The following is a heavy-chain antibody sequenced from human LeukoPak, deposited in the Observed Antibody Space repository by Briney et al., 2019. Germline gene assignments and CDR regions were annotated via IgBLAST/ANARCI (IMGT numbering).Heavy chain of an antibody. Sequence: PVKVSCKASGGTFSSYAISWVRQAPGQGLEWMGGIIPIFGTANYAQKFQGRVTITADESTSTAYMELSSLRSEDTAVYYCARGSSSWYGLYYYYYYYMDVWGKGTTVTVSS. V-gene: IGHV1-69*13. CDR3: ARGSSSWYGLYYYYYYYMDV. CDR2: IIPIFGTA. D-gene: IGHD6-13*01. J-gene: IGHJ6*03. CDR1: GGTFSSYA.